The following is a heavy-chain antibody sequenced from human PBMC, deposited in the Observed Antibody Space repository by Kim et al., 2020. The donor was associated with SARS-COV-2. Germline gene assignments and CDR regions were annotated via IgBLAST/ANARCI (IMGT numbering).Heavy chain of an antibody. CDR2: ISSSSSYI. Sequence: GGSLRLSCEASGFTFSHFGLGWVRQAPGKGLQWISSISSSSSYIVYADSLKGRFTISRDNAKNSLYLQMNSLRAEDTAVYYCAKEMSPVTAVDFWGQGTLVAVSS. CDR3: AKEMSPVTAVDF. CDR1: GFTFSHFG. V-gene: IGHV3-21*04. D-gene: IGHD4-4*01. J-gene: IGHJ4*02.